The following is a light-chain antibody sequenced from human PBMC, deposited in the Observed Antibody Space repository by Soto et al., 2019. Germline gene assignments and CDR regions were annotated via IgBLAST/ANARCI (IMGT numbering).Light chain of an antibody. CDR3: QHGET. J-gene: IGKJ1*01. CDR1: QSISSW. Sequence: DIQMTQSPSTLSASVGDRVTITCRASQSISSWLAWYQQKPGKAPKLLIYKASSFESGVPSRFSGSGSGTEFTLTISSLKPDDFATDYCQHGETFGQGTRVEIK. V-gene: IGKV1-5*03. CDR2: KAS.